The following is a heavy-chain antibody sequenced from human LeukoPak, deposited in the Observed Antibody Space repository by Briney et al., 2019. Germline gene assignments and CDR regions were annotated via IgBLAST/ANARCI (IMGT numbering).Heavy chain of an antibody. D-gene: IGHD3-10*01. V-gene: IGHV3-23*01. J-gene: IGHJ3*02. CDR2: IGRGGGAT. Sequence: GGSLRLSCAASGFTFSSYAMSWVRQSPGKGLEWVSVIGRGGGATYYADSVKGRFTISGDNSKNTLYLQMNSLRAEDTAVYYCAKHYYDSGRWTFDIWGQGTTVTVSS. CDR1: GFTFSSYA. CDR3: AKHYYDSGRWTFDI.